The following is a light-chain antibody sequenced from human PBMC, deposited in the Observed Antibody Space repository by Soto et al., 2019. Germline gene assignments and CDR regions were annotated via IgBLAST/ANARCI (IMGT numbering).Light chain of an antibody. CDR2: DAS. CDR1: QDISNY. V-gene: IGKV1-33*01. CDR3: QQYDNVPVT. J-gene: IGKJ4*01. Sequence: IQMTQSPSSLSASVGDRVTITCQASQDISNYLTWYQQKPGKAPKLLIYDASTLETGVPSRFSGSRSGTDFTFTISSLQPEDIATYYCQQYDNVPVTFGGGTKVDIK.